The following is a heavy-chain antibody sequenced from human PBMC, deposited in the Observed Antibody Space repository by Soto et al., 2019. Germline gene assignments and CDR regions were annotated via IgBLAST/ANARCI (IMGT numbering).Heavy chain of an antibody. CDR3: ARTIVVVPAAIGFDP. CDR2: INAGNGNT. CDR1: GYTFTSYA. D-gene: IGHD2-2*01. V-gene: IGHV1-3*01. J-gene: IGHJ5*02. Sequence: ASVKVSCKASGYTFTSYAMHWVRQAPRQRPEWMGWINAGNGNTKYSQKFQGRVTITRDTSASTAYMELSSLRSEDTAVYYCARTIVVVPAAIGFDPWGQGTLVTVSS.